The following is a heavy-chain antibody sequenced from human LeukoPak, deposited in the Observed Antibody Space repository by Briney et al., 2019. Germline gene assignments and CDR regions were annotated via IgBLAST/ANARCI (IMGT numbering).Heavy chain of an antibody. Sequence: LGGSLRLSCAASGFTFSSYWMSWVRQAPGKGLEWVANIRQDGSEKYYVDSVKGRFTISRDNAKNSLYLQMNSLRAEDTAVYYCARETRAVIAATSRVFDYWGQGTLVTVSS. D-gene: IGHD6-13*01. V-gene: IGHV3-7*03. J-gene: IGHJ4*02. CDR1: GFTFSSYW. CDR3: ARETRAVIAATSRVFDY. CDR2: IRQDGSEK.